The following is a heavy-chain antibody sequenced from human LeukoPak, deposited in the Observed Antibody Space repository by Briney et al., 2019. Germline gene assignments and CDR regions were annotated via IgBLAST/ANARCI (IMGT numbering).Heavy chain of an antibody. CDR1: GFTLSSYA. Sequence: GGSLRLSCAASGFTLSSYAMSWARQAPGKGLEWVSAISGSGGSTYYADSVKGRFTISRDNSNNSLYLQMNSLRAEDTAVYYCARDIAPSAMPDAFDFWGLGAMVTVSS. V-gene: IGHV3-23*01. J-gene: IGHJ3*01. CDR2: ISGSGGST. CDR3: ARDIAPSAMPDAFDF. D-gene: IGHD2-2*01.